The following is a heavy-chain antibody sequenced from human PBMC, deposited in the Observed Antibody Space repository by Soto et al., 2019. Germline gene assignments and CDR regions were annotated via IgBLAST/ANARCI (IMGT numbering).Heavy chain of an antibody. CDR2: IWYDGSNK. CDR1: GFTFSSYG. Sequence: GGSLRLSCAASGFTFSSYGMHWVRQAPGKGLEWVAVIWYDGSNKYYADSVKGRFTISRDNSKNTLYLQMNSLRAEDTAVYYCATLKGEWLRLWDAFDIWGQGTMVTVSS. CDR3: ATLKGEWLRLWDAFDI. D-gene: IGHD5-12*01. V-gene: IGHV3-33*01. J-gene: IGHJ3*02.